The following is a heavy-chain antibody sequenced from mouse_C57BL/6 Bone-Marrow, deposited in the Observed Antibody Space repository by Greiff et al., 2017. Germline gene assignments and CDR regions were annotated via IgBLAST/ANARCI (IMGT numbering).Heavy chain of an antibody. Sequence: EVQLVESGGGLVKPGGSLKLSCAASGFTFSSYAMSWVRQTPEKRLEWVATISDGGSYSYYPDNVKGRFTISRDNAKNNLYLQMSHLKSEDTAMYYCARAGDYDVDYWGQGTTLTVSS. CDR1: GFTFSSYA. J-gene: IGHJ2*01. CDR2: ISDGGSYS. CDR3: ARAGDYDVDY. D-gene: IGHD2-4*01. V-gene: IGHV5-4*01.